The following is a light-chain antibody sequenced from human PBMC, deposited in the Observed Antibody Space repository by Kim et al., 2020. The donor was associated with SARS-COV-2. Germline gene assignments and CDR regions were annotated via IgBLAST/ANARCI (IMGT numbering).Light chain of an antibody. CDR2: GAT. Sequence: EIVLTQSPGTLSLSPGERATLSCRASQSVSSYLAWYQRKPGQAPRLLIYGATSRATGIPDRFSGSGSGTDFTLTISRLEPEDFAVYYCQQYGSSPRTLGQGTKVDIK. CDR3: QQYGSSPRT. CDR1: QSVSSY. J-gene: IGKJ1*01. V-gene: IGKV3-20*01.